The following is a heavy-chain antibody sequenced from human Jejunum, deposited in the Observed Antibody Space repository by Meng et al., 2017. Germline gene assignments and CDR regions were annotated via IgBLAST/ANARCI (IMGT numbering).Heavy chain of an antibody. CDR3: VGMTVG. J-gene: IGHJ4*02. Sequence: EVERVESGGGLVDSGGSLCLSCAASGFTFSSHCMNWVRQVPGKGLVWVSRINTDGSTTTYADSVKGRFTISRDNAKNTVFLQMNSLRAEDTAVYYCVGMTVGWGQGTLVTVSS. D-gene: IGHD3-22*01. V-gene: IGHV3-74*03. CDR2: INTDGSTT. CDR1: GFTFSSHC.